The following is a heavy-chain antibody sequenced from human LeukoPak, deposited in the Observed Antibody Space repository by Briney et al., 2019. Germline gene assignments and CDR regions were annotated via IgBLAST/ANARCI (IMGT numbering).Heavy chain of an antibody. J-gene: IGHJ4*02. CDR3: ANMGGYVDY. D-gene: IGHD2-15*01. Sequence: SETLSLTCTVSGGSISSYYWSWIRQPPGKGLEWIGYIYYGGSTNYNPSLKSRVTISVDTSKNQFSLKLSSVTAADTAVYYCANMGGYVDYWGQGTLVTVSS. V-gene: IGHV4-59*01. CDR1: GGSISSYY. CDR2: IYYGGST.